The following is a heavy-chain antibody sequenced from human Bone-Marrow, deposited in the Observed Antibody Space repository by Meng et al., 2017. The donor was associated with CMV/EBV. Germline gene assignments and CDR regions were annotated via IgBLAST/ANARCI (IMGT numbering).Heavy chain of an antibody. CDR2: IYSGGSST. Sequence: GESLKISCAASGFTFSSYAMSWVRQAPGKGLEWVSVIYSGGSSTYYADSVKGRFTISRDNSKNTLYLQMNSLRAEDTAVYYCARDANWNSGYYYYGMDVWGQGTTVTVSS. J-gene: IGHJ6*02. CDR1: GFTFSSYA. CDR3: ARDANWNSGYYYYGMDV. V-gene: IGHV3-23*03. D-gene: IGHD1-7*01.